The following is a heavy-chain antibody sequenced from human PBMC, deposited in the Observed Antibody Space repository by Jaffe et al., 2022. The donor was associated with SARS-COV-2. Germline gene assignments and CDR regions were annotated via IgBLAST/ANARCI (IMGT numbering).Heavy chain of an antibody. Sequence: EVQLVESGGGLVKPGGSLRLSCAASGFTFSSYSMNWVRQAPGKGLEWVSSISSSSSYIYYADSVKGRFTISRDNAKNSLYLQMNSLRAEDTAVYYCARDWGDIVVVPAAIANYYYYGMDVWGQGTTVTVSS. V-gene: IGHV3-21*01. CDR2: ISSSSSYI. J-gene: IGHJ6*02. D-gene: IGHD2-2*02. CDR3: ARDWGDIVVVPAAIANYYYYGMDV. CDR1: GFTFSSYS.